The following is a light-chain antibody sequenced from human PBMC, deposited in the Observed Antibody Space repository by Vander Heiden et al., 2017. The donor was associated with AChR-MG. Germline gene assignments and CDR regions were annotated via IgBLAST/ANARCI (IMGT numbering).Light chain of an antibody. CDR2: EGF. Sequence: QSALTQPASVSDSPGQSITIPRSGTRSDAGSYNLVSWYHQHPGKAPKVIICEGFKRPSGVSNRFSGSKSGNTASLTICGRQAEDEADYYCCSYAGSTTFVVFGGGTKLTVL. CDR1: RSDAGSYNL. J-gene: IGLJ2*01. CDR3: CSYAGSTTFVV. V-gene: IGLV2-23*03.